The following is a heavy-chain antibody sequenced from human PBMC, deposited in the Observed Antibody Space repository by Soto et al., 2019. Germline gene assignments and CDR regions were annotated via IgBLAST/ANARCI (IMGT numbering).Heavy chain of an antibody. V-gene: IGHV3-7*04. J-gene: IGHJ6*02. CDR1: GFTFSSYW. Sequence: EVQLVESGGGLVQPGGSLRLSCAASGFTFSSYWMTWVRQAPGKGLEWVANIKQDGSEKYYVDSVKGRFTISRDNAKNSPYLQMNSLRAEDTALYYFARDPKIAATIRVRSYYYGMDVWGQGTTVTVSS. CDR3: ARDPKIAATIRVRSYYYGMDV. D-gene: IGHD5-12*01. CDR2: IKQDGSEK.